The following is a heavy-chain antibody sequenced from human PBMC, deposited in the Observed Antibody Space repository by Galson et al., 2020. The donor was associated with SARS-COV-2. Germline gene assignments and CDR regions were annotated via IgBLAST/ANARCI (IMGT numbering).Heavy chain of an antibody. Sequence: GESLKISCAASGFTFSNSAMHWVRQTPGKGLEWVAVISYDGYNKFYADSVKGRFTISRDSSNNTLYLQMNNLRPEDTAVYYCARDFVWRATTTWRAFDLWGQGTRVTVSS. CDR3: ARDFVWRATTTWRAFDL. CDR2: ISYDGYNK. J-gene: IGHJ3*01. V-gene: IGHV3-30-3*01. CDR1: GFTFSNSA. D-gene: IGHD1-1*01.